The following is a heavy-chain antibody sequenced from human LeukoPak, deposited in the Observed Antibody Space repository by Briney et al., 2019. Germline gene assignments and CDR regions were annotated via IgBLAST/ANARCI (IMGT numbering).Heavy chain of an antibody. CDR3: ARGNYYYGSGNLDAFDI. Sequence: GGSLRLSCAASGFIFSNYGMHWVRQAPGKGLEWVAGIWYDGYNKFYADSAKGRFTISRDNSKNTLYLQMSSLRAEDTALYYCARGNYYYGSGNLDAFDIWGQGTMVTVSS. J-gene: IGHJ3*02. V-gene: IGHV3-33*01. CDR1: GFIFSNYG. D-gene: IGHD3-10*01. CDR2: IWYDGYNK.